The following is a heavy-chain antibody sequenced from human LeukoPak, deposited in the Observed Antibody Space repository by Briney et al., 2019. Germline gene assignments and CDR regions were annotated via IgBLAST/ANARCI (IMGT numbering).Heavy chain of an antibody. D-gene: IGHD6-25*01. CDR1: GGSISSYY. CDR2: IYYSGST. V-gene: IGHV4-59*01. Sequence: SETLSLTCTVSGGSISSYYWTWIRQPPGKGLEWIGYIYYSGSTNYNPSLKSRVTISVDTSKNQFSLKLSSVTPADTAVYYCARDMGLWSSSGRKYNWFDPWGQGTLVAVSS. CDR3: ARDMGLWSSSGRKYNWFDP. J-gene: IGHJ5*02.